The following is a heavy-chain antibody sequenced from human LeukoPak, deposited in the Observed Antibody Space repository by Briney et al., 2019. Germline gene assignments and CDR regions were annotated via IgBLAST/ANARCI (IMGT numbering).Heavy chain of an antibody. V-gene: IGHV4-39*07. CDR3: ARMKPPAYFDY. CDR2: IYYTGST. D-gene: IGHD1-14*01. Sequence: SETLSLTCTLSGGSISSGSSYWAWIRQPPGKGLEWIGSIYYTGSTYYNPSLKSRVTISVDTSKNQFSLKLSSVTAADTAVYYCARMKPPAYFDYWGQGTLVTVSS. J-gene: IGHJ4*02. CDR1: GGSISSGSSY.